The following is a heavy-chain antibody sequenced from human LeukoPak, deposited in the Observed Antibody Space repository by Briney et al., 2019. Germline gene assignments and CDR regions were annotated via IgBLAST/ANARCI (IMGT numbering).Heavy chain of an antibody. V-gene: IGHV1-18*04. D-gene: IGHD6-19*01. Sequence: GASVKVSCKASGYTFTGYYMHWVRQAPGQGLEWMGWISAYNGNTNYAQKLQGRVTMTTDTSTSTAYMELRSLRSDDTAVYYCARAVAGTYYYYYMDVWGKGTTVTVSS. J-gene: IGHJ6*03. CDR3: ARAVAGTYYYYYMDV. CDR2: ISAYNGNT. CDR1: GYTFTGYY.